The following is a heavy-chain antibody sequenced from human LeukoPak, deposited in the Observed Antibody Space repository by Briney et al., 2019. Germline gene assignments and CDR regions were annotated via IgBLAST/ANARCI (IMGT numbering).Heavy chain of an antibody. CDR1: GFNISDYY. D-gene: IGHD3-16*01. Sequence: GSLELSCDASGFNISDYYMSWIRQFPGKGLEWISYITSGGASTNYADSVKGRFTISRDKAKNSVALQLNSLRAGDTAVYYCTRQRRGTYYAFDWWGQGTLVTASS. CDR2: ITSGGAST. V-gene: IGHV3-11*01. J-gene: IGHJ4*02. CDR3: TRQRRGTYYAFDW.